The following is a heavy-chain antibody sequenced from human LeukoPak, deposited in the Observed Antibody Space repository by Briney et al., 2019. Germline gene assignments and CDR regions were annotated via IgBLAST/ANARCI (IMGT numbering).Heavy chain of an antibody. V-gene: IGHV4-4*07. Sequence: PSETLSLTCTVSGGSISAYYWSWIRQPPGKGLEWIGRIHTSGNTNYSPSLKSRVTTSVDTSKNQFSLRLSSVTAADTAVYYCAREGPFSGRDIVVVPAAGRWENAFDIWGQGTMVTVSS. D-gene: IGHD2-2*01. CDR2: IHTSGNT. CDR1: GGSISAYY. J-gene: IGHJ3*02. CDR3: AREGPFSGRDIVVVPAAGRWENAFDI.